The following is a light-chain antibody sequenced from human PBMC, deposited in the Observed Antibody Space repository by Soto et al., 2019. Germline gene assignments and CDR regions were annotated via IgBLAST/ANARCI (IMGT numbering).Light chain of an antibody. CDR2: RAS. J-gene: IGKJ4*01. V-gene: IGKV3-20*01. Sequence: ESVFTQSPCTLSLSLVERATLSWRASQSVSSDYVAWYRQKPGQVPTVLIYRASTRATGIPDRFSGSGSGTDFTLTISRVEPEDFAVYYCQQYGSSPLTFGGGTKVDIK. CDR1: QSVSSDY. CDR3: QQYGSSPLT.